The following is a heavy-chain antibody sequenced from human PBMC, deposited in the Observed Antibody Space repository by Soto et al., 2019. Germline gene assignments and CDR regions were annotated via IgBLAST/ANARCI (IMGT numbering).Heavy chain of an antibody. Sequence: SGPALLNPEPTLARPWSLSLFSPSTTDVGVSLIRQPPGKALELLALIDWDDDKYYSTSLKTRLTISKDTSKNQVVLTMTNMDPVDTATYYCARSPQLLYGDYDGQNTPYYYYGMDFLVKRTTVTVSS. CDR2: IDWDDDK. J-gene: IGHJ6*04. D-gene: IGHD4-17*01. CDR1: LFSPSTTDVG. CDR3: ARSPQLLYGDYDGQNTPYYYYGMDF. V-gene: IGHV2-70*01.